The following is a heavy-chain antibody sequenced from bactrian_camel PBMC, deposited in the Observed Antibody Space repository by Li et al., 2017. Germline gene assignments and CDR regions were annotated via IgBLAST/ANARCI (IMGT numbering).Heavy chain of an antibody. CDR1: GFTFGTYD. V-gene: IGHV3S40*01. CDR2: INSGGGST. D-gene: IGHD2*01. Sequence: QLVESGGALEQPGSSLTLSCEASGFTFGTYDMSWVRQTPAKGLEWISVINSGGGSTYYADSVTGRFTISRDAAKHNTLYLQMNSLKPEDTATYYCASSGTRDCGATTILRLADYWGQGTQVTVS. J-gene: IGHJ4*01. CDR3: ASSGTRDCGATTILRLADY.